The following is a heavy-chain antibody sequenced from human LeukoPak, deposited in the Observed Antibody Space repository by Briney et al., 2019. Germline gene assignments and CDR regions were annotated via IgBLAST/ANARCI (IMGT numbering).Heavy chain of an antibody. D-gene: IGHD6-6*01. V-gene: IGHV4-4*07. J-gene: IGHJ3*02. CDR3: ARVSTYSSSYDAFDI. CDR1: GGSINAYH. CDR2: IYTSGST. Sequence: SETLSLTCTVSGGSINAYHWSWIRQPAGKGLEWIGRIYTSGSTNYNPSLKSRVTMSVDTSKNQFSLKLSSVTAADTAVYYCARVSTYSSSYDAFDIWGQGTMVTVSS.